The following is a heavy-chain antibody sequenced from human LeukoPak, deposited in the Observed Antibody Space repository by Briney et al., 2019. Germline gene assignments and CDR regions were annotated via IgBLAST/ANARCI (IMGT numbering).Heavy chain of an antibody. V-gene: IGHV3-30*02. Sequence: PGGSLRLSCAASGFTFSSYGMHWVRQAPGKGLEWVAFIRYDGTNKYYADSVKGRFTISRDNSKNTLYLQMNSLRAEDTAVYYCARNYYDSSGYFYYYGMDVWGQGTMVTVSS. D-gene: IGHD3-22*01. J-gene: IGHJ6*02. CDR2: IRYDGTNK. CDR3: ARNYYDSSGYFYYYGMDV. CDR1: GFTFSSYG.